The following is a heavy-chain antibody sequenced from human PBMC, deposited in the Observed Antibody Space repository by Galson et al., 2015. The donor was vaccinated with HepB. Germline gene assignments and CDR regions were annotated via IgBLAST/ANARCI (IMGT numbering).Heavy chain of an antibody. D-gene: IGHD3-10*01. Sequence: SVKVSCKASGGTFSSYALSWVRQAPGQGLERMGGIIPIFGTANYAQKFQGRVTITADESTSTAYMELSSLRSEDTAVYYCACYGSGSAEYFHHRGQGTLVNVSS. V-gene: IGHV1-69*13. CDR3: ACYGSGSAEYFHH. CDR1: GGTFSSYA. J-gene: IGHJ1*01. CDR2: IIPIFGTA.